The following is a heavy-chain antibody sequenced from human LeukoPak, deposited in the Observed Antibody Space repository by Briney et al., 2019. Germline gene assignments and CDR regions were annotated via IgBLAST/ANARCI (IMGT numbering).Heavy chain of an antibody. CDR1: GYTFTGYY. D-gene: IGHD5-24*01. V-gene: IGHV1-2*04. Sequence: ASVKVSCKASGYTFTGYYMHWVRQAPGQGLEWMGWINPNSGGTNYAQKFQGWVTMTRDTSISTAYMELSRLRSDDTAVYYCARERDGYNYRAFDIWGQGTMVTVSS. CDR2: INPNSGGT. J-gene: IGHJ3*02. CDR3: ARERDGYNYRAFDI.